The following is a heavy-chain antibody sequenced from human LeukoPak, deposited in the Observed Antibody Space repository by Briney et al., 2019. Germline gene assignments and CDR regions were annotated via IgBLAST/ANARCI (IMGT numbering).Heavy chain of an antibody. D-gene: IGHD3-22*01. CDR3: ARAETYHYGTTGFQEIGPFDY. CDR1: GFTFDDYG. V-gene: IGHV3-20*04. J-gene: IGHJ4*02. CDR2: INWNGGST. Sequence: PGGSLRLSCAASGFTFDDYGMSWVRQAPGKGLEWVSGINWNGGSTGYADSVKGRFTISRDNAQNSLHLQMNSLRAEDTALYYCARAETYHYGTTGFQEIGPFDYWGQGTLVTVSS.